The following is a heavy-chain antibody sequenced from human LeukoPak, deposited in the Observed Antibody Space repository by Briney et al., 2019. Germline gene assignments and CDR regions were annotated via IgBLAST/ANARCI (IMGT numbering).Heavy chain of an antibody. J-gene: IGHJ4*02. V-gene: IGHV3-23*01. CDR1: GFTFTNYA. CDR3: AKRGEMYPAHYFDY. CDR2: ISGSASST. Sequence: PGGSLRLSCATSGFTFTNYAMSWVRQAPGKGLEWVSAISGSASSTYYADSVKGRFTISRDNSKNTLYLQIISLRVEDTAVYYCAKRGEMYPAHYFDYWGQGTLVTVSS. D-gene: IGHD3-16*01.